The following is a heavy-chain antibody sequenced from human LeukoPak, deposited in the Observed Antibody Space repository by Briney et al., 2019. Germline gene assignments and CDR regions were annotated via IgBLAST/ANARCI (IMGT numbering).Heavy chain of an antibody. V-gene: IGHV3-72*01. CDR2: IRNRANGYTT. CDR3: ADVGGSL. CDR1: GFTFSDHY. Sequence: PGGSLRLSCVASGFTFSDHYMDWVRQAPGKGVEWVGQIRNRANGYTTNYAASVNGRFTISRDDSKKSLYLQMRSLKTEDTAVYYCADVGGSLWGQGTLVNVSS. D-gene: IGHD1-26*01. J-gene: IGHJ4*02.